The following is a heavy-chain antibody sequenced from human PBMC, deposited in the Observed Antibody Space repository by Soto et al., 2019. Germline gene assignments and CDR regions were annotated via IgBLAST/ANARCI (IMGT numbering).Heavy chain of an antibody. V-gene: IGHV1-69*05. CDR2: IIPIFGTA. CDR1: GGTFSSYA. J-gene: IGHJ4*02. D-gene: IGHD3-16*01. CDR3: ARGGQLNRVGFDY. Sequence: QVQLVQSGAEVKKPGSSVKVSCKASGGTFSSYAISWVRQAPGQGLEWMGGIIPIFGTANYAQKFQGRVTXTXDXXMSTAYMELSSLRSEDTAVYYCARGGQLNRVGFDYWGQGTLVTVSS.